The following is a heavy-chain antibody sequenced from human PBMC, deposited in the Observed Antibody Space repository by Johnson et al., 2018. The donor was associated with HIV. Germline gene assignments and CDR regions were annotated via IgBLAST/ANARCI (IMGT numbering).Heavy chain of an antibody. J-gene: IGHJ3*02. CDR2: IYSGGST. CDR3: AREANAFDI. Sequence: VQLVESGGGLVKPGGSLRLSCAASGFIFSDYYMSWVRQAPGKGLEWVSVIYSGGSTYYADSVKGRFTISRDNSKNTLYLQMNSLRAEDTAVYYCAREANAFDICGQGTMVTVSS. CDR1: GFIFSDYY. V-gene: IGHV3-66*01.